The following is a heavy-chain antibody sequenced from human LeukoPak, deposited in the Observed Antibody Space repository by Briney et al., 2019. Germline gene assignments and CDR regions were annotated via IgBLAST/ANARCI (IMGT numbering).Heavy chain of an antibody. CDR3: ARHNSGWFWDY. D-gene: IGHD6-19*01. J-gene: IGHJ4*02. Sequence: SETLSLTCTVSGASISSFLWSWIRQPAGKGLEWIGRIYTSGSTTYNPSLKSRVTMSVDTSKNQFSLKLNSVTAADTAFYYCARHNSGWFWDYWGQGTLVTVSS. CDR2: IYTSGST. CDR1: GASISSFL. V-gene: IGHV4-4*07.